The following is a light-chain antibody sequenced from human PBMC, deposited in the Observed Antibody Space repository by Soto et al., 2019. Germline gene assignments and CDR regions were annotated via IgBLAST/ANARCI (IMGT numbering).Light chain of an antibody. Sequence: EIVLTQSPGTLSLSPGERATLSCRASQSIRSHYLAWYQQKPGQAPSLLISGAHNRAPGIPDRFSGSESGTDFTRRISRQESADYAGYYCQRYRSAVTFGQGTKVEI. J-gene: IGKJ1*01. V-gene: IGKV3-20*01. CDR1: QSIRSHY. CDR2: GAH. CDR3: QRYRSAVT.